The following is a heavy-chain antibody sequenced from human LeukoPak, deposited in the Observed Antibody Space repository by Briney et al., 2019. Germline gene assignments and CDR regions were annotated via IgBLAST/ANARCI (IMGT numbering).Heavy chain of an antibody. V-gene: IGHV3-23*01. CDR3: AKDLRVIVVTYYMDV. CDR1: GFTFNSYA. CDR2: ISGNGGST. D-gene: IGHD2-2*01. J-gene: IGHJ6*03. Sequence: GGSLRLSCAASGFTFNSYAMTWVRQAPGKGLEWVSSISGNGGSTYYTDSVKGRFTISRDNSKNTLYLQMNSLRAEDTAAYYCAKDLRVIVVTYYMDVWGKGTPVTVSS.